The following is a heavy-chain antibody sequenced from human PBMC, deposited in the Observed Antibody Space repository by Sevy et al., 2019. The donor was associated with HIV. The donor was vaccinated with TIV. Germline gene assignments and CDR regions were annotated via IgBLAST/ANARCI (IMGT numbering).Heavy chain of an antibody. J-gene: IGHJ5*02. D-gene: IGHD6-19*01. V-gene: IGHV3-21*01. CDR1: GFTFSSYS. CDR2: ISGVRSYI. CDR3: ARDYYSGWRKFNLFEP. Sequence: GGSLRLSCAASGFTFSSYSMNWVRQAPGKGLEWVSSISGVRSYIDYTYSVKGRFTISRDNARNSLYLQMNNLRAEDTAVYYCARDYYSGWRKFNLFEPWGQGTLVTVSS.